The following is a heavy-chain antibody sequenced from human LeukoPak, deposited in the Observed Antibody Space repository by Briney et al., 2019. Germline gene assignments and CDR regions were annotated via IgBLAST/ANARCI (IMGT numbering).Heavy chain of an antibody. CDR3: ARDKRGYGSGSPSGY. CDR1: GYTFTNYD. V-gene: IGHV1-8*03. Sequence: ASVKVSCKASGYTFTNYDINWVRQATGQGLEWMGRMNPNTGKTAYAQKFQDRVTFSMNTSINTAYMELSSLRSEDTAVYYCARDKRGYGSGSPSGYWGQGTLVTVSS. J-gene: IGHJ4*02. D-gene: IGHD3-10*01. CDR2: MNPNTGKT.